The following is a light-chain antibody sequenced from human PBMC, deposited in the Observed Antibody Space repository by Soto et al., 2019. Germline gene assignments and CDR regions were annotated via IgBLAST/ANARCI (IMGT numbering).Light chain of an antibody. CDR3: HQYNSWYT. Sequence: EIVMTQSPATLSVSPGERATLSCRASQSVNSNLAWYQQKPGQAPRLLIYGASTRATGVPARFSGSGSGTEFTLTISSLQSEDFAVYYCHQYNSWYTFGQGTKLEIK. CDR2: GAS. J-gene: IGKJ2*01. CDR1: QSVNSN. V-gene: IGKV3-15*01.